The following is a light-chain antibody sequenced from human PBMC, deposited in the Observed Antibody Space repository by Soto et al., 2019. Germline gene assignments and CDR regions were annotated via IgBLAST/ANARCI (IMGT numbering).Light chain of an antibody. Sequence: DIQMTQSPSSLSASVGDRVTITCRASQGISNYLAWYQQQPGKVPKLLIYVASTLQSGVPSRFSGSGSGTDFTLTISTLQPENVATYYCQKYDSAPWTFGQGTKVEIK. J-gene: IGKJ1*01. CDR1: QGISNY. CDR2: VAS. CDR3: QKYDSAPWT. V-gene: IGKV1-27*01.